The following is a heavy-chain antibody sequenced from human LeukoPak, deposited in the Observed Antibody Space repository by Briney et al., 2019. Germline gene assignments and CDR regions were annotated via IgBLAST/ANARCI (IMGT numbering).Heavy chain of an antibody. Sequence: GGSLRLSCAASGFTVSSNYMSWVRQAPGKGLEWVANIKQDGSEKYYVDSVKGRFTISRDNAKNSLYLQMNSLRAEDTAVYYCARDYYGPFDYWGQGTLVTVSS. CDR1: GFTVSSNY. CDR2: IKQDGSEK. V-gene: IGHV3-7*01. J-gene: IGHJ4*02. CDR3: ARDYYGPFDY. D-gene: IGHD3-10*01.